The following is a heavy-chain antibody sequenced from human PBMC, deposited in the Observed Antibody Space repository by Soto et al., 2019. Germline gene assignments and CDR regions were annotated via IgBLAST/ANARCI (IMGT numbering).Heavy chain of an antibody. D-gene: IGHD1-26*01. CDR3: ARLPSLGASFDY. CDR1: GFTFSSYS. J-gene: IGHJ4*02. Sequence: VGSLRLSCAASGFTFSSYSMNWVRQAPGKGLEWVSSISSSSSYIYYADSVKGRFTISRDNAKNSLYLQMNSLRAEDTAVYYCARLPSLGASFDYWGQGTLVTVSS. CDR2: ISSSSSYI. V-gene: IGHV3-21*01.